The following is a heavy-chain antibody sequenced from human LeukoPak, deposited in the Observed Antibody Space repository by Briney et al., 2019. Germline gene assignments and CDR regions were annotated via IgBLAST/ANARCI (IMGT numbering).Heavy chain of an antibody. CDR1: GFSFGTYS. CDR3: AREMAV. J-gene: IGHJ4*02. Sequence: GRSLRLSCVASGFSFGTYSMHWARQVPGKGLEWVAVIWYDGSNEDYADSVKGRFTISQDNSKNTLYLQMNSLRAEDTAVYYCAREMAVWGQGALVTVSS. D-gene: IGHD2-8*01. V-gene: IGHV3-33*01. CDR2: IWYDGSNE.